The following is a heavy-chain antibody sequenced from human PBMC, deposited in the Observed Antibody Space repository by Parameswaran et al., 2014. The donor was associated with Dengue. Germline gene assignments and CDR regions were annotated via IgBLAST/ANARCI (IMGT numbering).Heavy chain of an antibody. D-gene: IGHD2-2*01. CDR2: INPNSGGT. CDR3: ARIGCTSTSCYLYYYYGMDV. Sequence: WVRQAPGQGLEWMGWINPNSGGTNFAQKFQGRVTMTRDTSISTAYMELSSLRSDDTAVYYCARIGCTSTSCYLYYYYGMDVWGQGTTVTVSS. V-gene: IGHV1-2*02. J-gene: IGHJ6*02.